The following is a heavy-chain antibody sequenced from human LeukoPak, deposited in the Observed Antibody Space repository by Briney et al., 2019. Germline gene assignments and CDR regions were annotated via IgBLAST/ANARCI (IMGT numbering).Heavy chain of an antibody. V-gene: IGHV4-59*07. Sequence: SDTLSLTCTVSGGSISSYYWSWIRQPTGKGLEWIGYIYYSGRPHYTTSLNSRVTISVDTPKNELSLKRSSVPAADTAVSYCASDYGYFDYWGRGTLVTVSS. CDR1: GGSISSYY. D-gene: IGHD4/OR15-4a*01. J-gene: IGHJ4*02. CDR3: ASDYGYFDY. CDR2: IYYSGRP.